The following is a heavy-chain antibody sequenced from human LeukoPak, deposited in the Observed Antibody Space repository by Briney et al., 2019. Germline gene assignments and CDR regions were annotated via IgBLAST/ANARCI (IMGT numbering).Heavy chain of an antibody. D-gene: IGHD6-13*01. Sequence: HPRGSLRLSCAVSGFDVKDNHMYWVRQGPRKGLEWVSIIYADGKAYYADSVKGRFTISRDTSENTLSLQINSLRAEDTAVYHCARRSSTLYEGCWGRGTLVTVSS. CDR2: IYADGKA. V-gene: IGHV3-53*01. CDR1: GFDVKDNH. CDR3: ARRSSTLYEGC. J-gene: IGHJ4*02.